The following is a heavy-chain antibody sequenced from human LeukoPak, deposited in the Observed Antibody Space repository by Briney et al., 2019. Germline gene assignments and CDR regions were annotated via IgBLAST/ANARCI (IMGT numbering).Heavy chain of an antibody. Sequence: GGSLRLSCAASGFTFSSYGMHWVRQAPGKGLEWVAVISYDGSNKYYADSVKGRFTISRYNSKKTLYLQMNSLRAEDTAVYYCAKEIGSTPNWWGQGTLVTVSS. CDR3: AKEIGSTPNW. V-gene: IGHV3-30*18. J-gene: IGHJ4*02. CDR1: GFTFSSYG. D-gene: IGHD1-1*01. CDR2: ISYDGSNK.